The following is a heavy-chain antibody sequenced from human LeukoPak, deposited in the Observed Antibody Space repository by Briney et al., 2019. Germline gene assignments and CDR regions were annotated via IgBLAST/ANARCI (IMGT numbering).Heavy chain of an antibody. CDR1: GYTFTGYY. D-gene: IGHD6-13*01. J-gene: IGHJ4*02. CDR3: ARGYSSSWYHVLYFDY. V-gene: IGHV1-2*02. Sequence: ASVKVSCKASGYTFTGYYMHWVRQAPGQGLEWMGWINPNSGGTNYAQKFQGRVTMTRDTSISTAYMELSRLRSDDTAVYYCARGYSSSWYHVLYFDYWGQGTLVTVSS. CDR2: INPNSGGT.